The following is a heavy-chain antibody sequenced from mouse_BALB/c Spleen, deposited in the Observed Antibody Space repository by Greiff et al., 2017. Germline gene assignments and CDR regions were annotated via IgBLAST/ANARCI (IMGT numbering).Heavy chain of an antibody. CDR1: GYTFTSYW. D-gene: IGHD4-1*01. CDR3: ARDWDARFAY. J-gene: IGHJ3*01. Sequence: QVHVKQSGAELARPGASVKLSCKASGYTFTSYWMQWVKQRPGQGLEWIGAIYPGDGDTRYTQKFKGKATLTADKSSSTAYMQLSSLASEDSAVYYCARDWDARFAYWGQGTLVTVSA. CDR2: IYPGDGDT. V-gene: IGHV1-87*01.